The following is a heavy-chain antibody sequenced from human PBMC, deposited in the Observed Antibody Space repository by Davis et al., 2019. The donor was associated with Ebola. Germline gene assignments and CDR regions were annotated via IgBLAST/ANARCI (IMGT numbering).Heavy chain of an antibody. CDR1: GFTFSSYA. CDR2: ISGGGGST. CDR3: AKILGRDYYDSSGY. Sequence: PGGSLRLSCAASGFTFSSYAMSWVRQAPGKGLEWVSAISGGGGSTYYADSVKGRFTISRDNSKNTLYLQMNSLRAEDTAVYYCAKILGRDYYDSSGYWGQGTLVTVSS. V-gene: IGHV3-23*01. J-gene: IGHJ4*02. D-gene: IGHD3-22*01.